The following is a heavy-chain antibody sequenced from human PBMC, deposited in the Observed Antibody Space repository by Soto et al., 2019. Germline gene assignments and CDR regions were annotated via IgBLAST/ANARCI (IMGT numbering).Heavy chain of an antibody. J-gene: IGHJ6*02. CDR2: ISSSSSYI. CDR1: GFTFSSYS. Sequence: LRLSCAASGFTFSSYSMNLVRQAPLKGLEWVSSISSSSSYIYYADSVKGRFTISRDNAKNSLYLQMNSLRAEDTAVYYCARGWIVVVPAAIGYYGMDVWGQGTTVTVSS. CDR3: ARGWIVVVPAAIGYYGMDV. V-gene: IGHV3-21*01. D-gene: IGHD2-2*01.